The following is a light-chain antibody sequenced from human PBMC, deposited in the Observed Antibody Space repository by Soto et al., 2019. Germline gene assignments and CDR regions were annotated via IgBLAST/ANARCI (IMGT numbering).Light chain of an antibody. Sequence: CEASQSVSSNLAWYQQKPGQAPRLLIYGASTRATGIPARFTGGGSGTEFTHTFCTLQSKDCALYYCQRDANWFSRFGQGTKVDIK. CDR3: QRDANWFSR. CDR1: QSVSSN. V-gene: IGKV3-15*01. J-gene: IGKJ1*01. CDR2: GAS.